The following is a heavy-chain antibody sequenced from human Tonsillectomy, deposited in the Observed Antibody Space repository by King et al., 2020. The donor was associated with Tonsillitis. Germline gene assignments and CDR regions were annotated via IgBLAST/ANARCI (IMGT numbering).Heavy chain of an antibody. CDR1: GGTFSSYA. Sequence: QLVQSGAEVKKPGSSVKVSCKASGGTFSSYAISWVRQAPGQGLEWMGRIIPILGIAYYAQKFQGRVTITADKSTSTAYMELSSLRSEDTALYYCAGGMCISCYAGLCWFDPWGQGTLVSVSS. D-gene: IGHD2-2*01. V-gene: IGHV1-69*04. J-gene: IGHJ5*02. CDR2: IIPILGIA. CDR3: AGGMCISCYAGLCWFDP.